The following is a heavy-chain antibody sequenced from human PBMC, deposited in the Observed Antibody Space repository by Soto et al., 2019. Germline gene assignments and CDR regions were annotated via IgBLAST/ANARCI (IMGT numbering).Heavy chain of an antibody. CDR2: ISRNSGNV. CDR1: GFTFDDYA. J-gene: IGHJ4*02. CDR3: AKDRDYIWGSMDY. V-gene: IGHV3-9*01. Sequence: EVQLVESGGALVQPGGSLRLSCVASGFTFDDYAMHWVRQAPGKGLEWVSGISRNSGNVGYVDSVKGRFTISRDDAKSSLYLQMNSLRAEDTASYYCAKDRDYIWGSMDYWGQGALVTVSS. D-gene: IGHD3-16*01.